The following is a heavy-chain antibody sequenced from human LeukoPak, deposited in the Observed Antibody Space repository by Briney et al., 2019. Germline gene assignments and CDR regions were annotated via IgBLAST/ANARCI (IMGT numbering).Heavy chain of an antibody. CDR2: LSGSGYNT. Sequence: PGGSLRLSCAASGFTFSSYAMSWVRQAPGKGLEWVSSLSGSGYNTYYADSVKGRFTIPRDNSKNTVYLQMNSLRAEDTAVYYCAKDPYGTRYFDYWGQGTLVTVSS. D-gene: IGHD2-2*01. J-gene: IGHJ4*02. V-gene: IGHV3-23*01. CDR3: AKDPYGTRYFDY. CDR1: GFTFSSYA.